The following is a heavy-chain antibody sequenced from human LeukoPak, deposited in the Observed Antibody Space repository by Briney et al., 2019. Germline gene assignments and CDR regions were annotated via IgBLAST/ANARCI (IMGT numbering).Heavy chain of an antibody. CDR2: ITWNSGSI. CDR1: GLTFYNYA. J-gene: IGHJ4*02. D-gene: IGHD6-19*01. CDR3: TRSTGWYNYFDY. Sequence: GGSLRLSCATSGLTFYNYAMHWVQQAPGKGLEWVSGITWNSGSIAYADSVKGRFTISRDNAKNSLYLQMNSLTADDVAFYYCTRSTGWYNYFDYWGQGALVTVSS. V-gene: IGHV3-9*03.